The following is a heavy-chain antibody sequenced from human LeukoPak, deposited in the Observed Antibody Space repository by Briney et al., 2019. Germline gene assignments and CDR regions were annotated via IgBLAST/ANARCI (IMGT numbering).Heavy chain of an antibody. J-gene: IGHJ4*02. CDR2: ISSSGSTI. CDR3: ASSGSWKAFDY. D-gene: IGHD6-13*01. V-gene: IGHV3-48*03. Sequence: GGSLRLSCAASGFTFSSYEMNWVRQAPGKGLEWVSYISSSGSTIYYADSVKGRFTISRDNAKNSLYLQMNSLRAEDTAVYYCASSGSWKAFDYWGQGTLVTVSS. CDR1: GFTFSSYE.